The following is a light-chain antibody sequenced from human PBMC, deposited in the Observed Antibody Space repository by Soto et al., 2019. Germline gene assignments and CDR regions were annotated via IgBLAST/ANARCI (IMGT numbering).Light chain of an antibody. CDR3: SSYTSSSTLSTYV. CDR2: DVS. Sequence: QSVLTQPASVSGFPGQSITISCTGTSRDVGGYNYVSWYQHHPGKAPKLMIYDVSNRPSGVSNRFSGSKSGNTASLIISGLQAEDEADYYCSSYTSSSTLSTYVFGTG. V-gene: IGLV2-14*03. J-gene: IGLJ1*01. CDR1: SRDVGGYNY.